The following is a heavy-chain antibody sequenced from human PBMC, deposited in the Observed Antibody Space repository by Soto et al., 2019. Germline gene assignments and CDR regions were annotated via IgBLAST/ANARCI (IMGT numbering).Heavy chain of an antibody. J-gene: IGHJ4*02. CDR2: IYVNGNI. CDR1: GGSISSYY. V-gene: IGHV4-59*08. D-gene: IGHD3-10*01. Sequence: QVQLQESGPGLVKPSETLSLTCSVSGGSISSYYWSWIRQPPGKGLEWIGYIYVNGNINYNPSLKSRVTMSLDTSKNHFSLRLPSVTAADTAVYYCAKRGRPDGSRENYFDNWGQGTLVTVSS. CDR3: AKRGRPDGSRENYFDN.